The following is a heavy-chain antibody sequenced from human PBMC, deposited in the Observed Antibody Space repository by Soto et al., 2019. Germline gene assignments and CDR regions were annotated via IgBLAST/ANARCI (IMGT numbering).Heavy chain of an antibody. D-gene: IGHD1-20*01. CDR2: VTNTGGIT. V-gene: IGHV3-23*01. CDR1: GFTFTSYG. J-gene: IGHJ5*01. Sequence: EVQLLESGGGLVQPGGSLRLSCVASGFTFTSYGMTWVRQPPGKGLEWVSSVTNTGGITHHADSVKGRFTISRDNSKNPLYLQMNSLGAEDTAMYYCAKVHPSCTANNCYTRSPPDSWGQGTLVTVSA. CDR3: AKVHPSCTANNCYTRSPPDS.